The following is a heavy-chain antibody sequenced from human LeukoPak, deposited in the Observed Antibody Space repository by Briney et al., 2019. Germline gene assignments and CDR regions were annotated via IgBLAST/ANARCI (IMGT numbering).Heavy chain of an antibody. V-gene: IGHV4-59*08. D-gene: IGHD6-13*01. Sequence: SETLSLTYTVSGGSIRSYYWSWIRQPPGKGLEWIGYIYYSGSTNYNPSLKSRVTISVDTSKNQFSLKLSSVTAADTAVYYCARLRIAAARFSRYYFDYWGQGTLVTVSS. CDR2: IYYSGST. CDR1: GGSIRSYY. J-gene: IGHJ4*02. CDR3: ARLRIAAARFSRYYFDY.